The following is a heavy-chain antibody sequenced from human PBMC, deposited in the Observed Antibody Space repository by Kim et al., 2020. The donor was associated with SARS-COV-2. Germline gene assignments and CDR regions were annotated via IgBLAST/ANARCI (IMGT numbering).Heavy chain of an antibody. Sequence: GGSLRLSCAASGFTFTNYAMNWVRQAPGKGLEWVSTIRGSDTYTYYADSVKGRFTISRDNSKNTLYLQMNSLRAEDTAVYYCAKHGSSAWYIFDYWGQGTLVTVSS. CDR1: GFTFTNYA. D-gene: IGHD6-19*01. CDR2: IRGSDTYT. CDR3: AKHGSSAWYIFDY. V-gene: IGHV3-23*01. J-gene: IGHJ4*02.